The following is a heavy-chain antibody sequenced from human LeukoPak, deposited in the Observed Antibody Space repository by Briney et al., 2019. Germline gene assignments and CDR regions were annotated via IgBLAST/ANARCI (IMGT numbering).Heavy chain of an antibody. CDR2: IDNSGNT. V-gene: IGHV4-39*07. CDR1: GGSITTTNYY. Sequence: SETLSLTCTVSGGSITTTNYYWGWIRQPPGEGLEWIGTIDNSGNTYYNPSLKSRVTMSADTSKNQFSLKLSSVTAADTAVYYCAREREYCSGGSCRRWFDPWGQGTLVTVSS. J-gene: IGHJ5*02. D-gene: IGHD2-15*01. CDR3: AREREYCSGGSCRRWFDP.